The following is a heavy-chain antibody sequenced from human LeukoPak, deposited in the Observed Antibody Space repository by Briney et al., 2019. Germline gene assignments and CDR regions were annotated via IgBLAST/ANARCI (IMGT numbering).Heavy chain of an antibody. J-gene: IGHJ4*02. CDR1: GFTFSNSA. CDR3: ARDGPQQVDWLVGYFDY. Sequence: PGGSLRLSCAASGFTFSNSAMSWVRQASGKGPEWVSTISISGDHTYYADSVKGRFTISRDNSKNTLYLQMNSLRAEDMALYYCARDGPQQVDWLVGYFDYWGQGTLVTVSS. D-gene: IGHD3-9*01. CDR2: ISISGDHT. V-gene: IGHV3-23*01.